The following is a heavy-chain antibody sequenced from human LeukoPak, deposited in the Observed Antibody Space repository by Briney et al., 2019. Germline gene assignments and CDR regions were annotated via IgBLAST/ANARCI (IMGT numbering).Heavy chain of an antibody. CDR3: ARLEAGGYYGMDV. V-gene: IGHV3-7*01. D-gene: IGHD1-1*01. Sequence: GSLRLSCAASGFTFSRYWMSWVRPAPGKGLEWVANINQDGSEKYYVDSVKGRFTISRDNAKNSLYLQMNSLRAEDTAVYYCARLEAGGYYGMDVWGQGTTVTVSS. CDR2: INQDGSEK. CDR1: GFTFSRYW. J-gene: IGHJ6*02.